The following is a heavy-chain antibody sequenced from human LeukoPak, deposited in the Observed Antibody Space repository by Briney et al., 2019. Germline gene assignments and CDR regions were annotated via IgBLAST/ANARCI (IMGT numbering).Heavy chain of an antibody. D-gene: IGHD3-22*01. Sequence: SETLSLTCAVYGGSLSSYYWCWLRQPPGKGLEWIGYIYYSGSTKYNPSIRRRVTISVEKSKNKFSLNLSSVTAADTAVYYCARGPVHYYEDGFDPWGQGTLVTVSS. CDR3: ARGPVHYYEDGFDP. CDR2: IYYSGST. V-gene: IGHV4-59*01. CDR1: GGSLSSYY. J-gene: IGHJ5*02.